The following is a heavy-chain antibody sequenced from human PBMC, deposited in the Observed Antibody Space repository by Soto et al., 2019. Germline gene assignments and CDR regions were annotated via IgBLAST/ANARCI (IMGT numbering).Heavy chain of an antibody. D-gene: IGHD5-18*01. Sequence: QVQLQESGPGLVKPSGTLFLTCAVSGVSIGSHDWWTWVRQPPGKGLEWIGESHQSGNTNYNSSLESRVTISLDQSKNHFSLQLSSVTVADTAVYYCATRDTGRVYWGQGTRVTVSS. CDR1: GVSIGSHDW. V-gene: IGHV4-4*02. CDR2: SHQSGNT. CDR3: ATRDTGRVY. J-gene: IGHJ4*02.